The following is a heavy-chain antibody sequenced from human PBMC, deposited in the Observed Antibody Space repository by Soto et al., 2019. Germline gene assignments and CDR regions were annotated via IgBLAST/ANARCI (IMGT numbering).Heavy chain of an antibody. CDR2: IIPIFGTA. V-gene: IGHV1-69*13. D-gene: IGHD1-1*01. CDR3: ARVVTGRSFDI. CDR1: GGAFSSYA. J-gene: IGHJ3*02. Sequence: GXSVEVWCRASGGAFSSYAISWVRQAPGQGLEWMGGIIPIFGTANYAQKFQGRVTITADESTSTAYMELSSLRSEDTAVYYCARVVTGRSFDIWGQGTMVT.